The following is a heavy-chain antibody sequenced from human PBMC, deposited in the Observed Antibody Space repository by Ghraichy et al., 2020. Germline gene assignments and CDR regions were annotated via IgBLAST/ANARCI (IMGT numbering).Heavy chain of an antibody. CDR1: GGSCSGYY. D-gene: IGHD3-3*01. CDR3: ARARRYDIWSGYHGIDY. CDR2: INHSGRT. J-gene: IGHJ4*02. Sequence: SETLSLTCAVYGGSCSGYYWSWIRQPPGKGLEWIGEINHSGRTNYNPSLKSRVTISVDTSKNQFSLKLSSLTAADTAVSYFARARRYDIWSGYHGIDYLGQGSLVT. V-gene: IGHV4-34*01.